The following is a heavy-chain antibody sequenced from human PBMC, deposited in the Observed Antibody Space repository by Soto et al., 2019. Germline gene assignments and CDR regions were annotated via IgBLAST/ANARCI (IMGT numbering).Heavy chain of an antibody. V-gene: IGHV4-39*01. CDR3: ATSYYYVSGSSNWFDP. Sequence: QVQLQESGPGLVKPSETLSLTCTVSGASIRSSNYYWGWIRQPPGKGLEWIGTIYYSGSTYYNPSLKSRGAISVDMSKNQFSLRLSSVTAADTAVYYCATSYYYVSGSSNWFDPWGRGTLVTVSS. CDR1: GASIRSSNYY. D-gene: IGHD3-10*01. J-gene: IGHJ5*02. CDR2: IYYSGST.